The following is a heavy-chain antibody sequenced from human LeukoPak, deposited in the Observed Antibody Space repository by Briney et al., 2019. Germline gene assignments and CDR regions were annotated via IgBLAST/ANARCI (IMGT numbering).Heavy chain of an antibody. CDR1: GFTFSSYW. CDR3: ASPGYSSSWYYDY. V-gene: IGHV3-74*01. D-gene: IGHD6-13*01. CDR2: INSDGSST. J-gene: IGHJ4*02. Sequence: PGGSLRLSCAASGFTFSSYWMHWVRQAPGKGLVWVSRINSDGSSTSYADSVKGRFTISRDNAKNTLYLQMNSLRAEDTAVYYCASPGYSSSWYYDYWGQGTLVTVSS.